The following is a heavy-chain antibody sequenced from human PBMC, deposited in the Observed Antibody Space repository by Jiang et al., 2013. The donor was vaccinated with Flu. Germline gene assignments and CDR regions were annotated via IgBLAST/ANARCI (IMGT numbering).Heavy chain of an antibody. CDR2: IYYGGST. CDR1: GGSMSSYY. J-gene: IGHJ3*02. Sequence: LLKPSETLSLTCTVSGGSMSSYYWDWIRQPPGQGLEWIGSIYYGGSTNYNPSLKSRVTTSIDASKNQFSLELRSVTAADAAVYYCARRPAYGHNNAFDIWGQGTMVTVSS. CDR3: ARRPAYGHNNAFDI. D-gene: IGHD4-17*01. V-gene: IGHV4-59*08.